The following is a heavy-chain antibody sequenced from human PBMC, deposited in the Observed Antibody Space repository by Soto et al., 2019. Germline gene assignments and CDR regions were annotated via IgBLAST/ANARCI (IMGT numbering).Heavy chain of an antibody. Sequence: EVQLLESGGGLVQPGGSLRLSCAASGFTFSSYAMSWVRQAPGKRLEWVSAISGSGGSTYYADSVKGRFTISRDNSKNTLYLQMNSLRAEDTAVYYCVVVPAASDAFDIWGQGTMVTVSS. J-gene: IGHJ3*02. D-gene: IGHD2-2*01. CDR1: GFTFSSYA. V-gene: IGHV3-23*01. CDR2: ISGSGGST. CDR3: VVVPAASDAFDI.